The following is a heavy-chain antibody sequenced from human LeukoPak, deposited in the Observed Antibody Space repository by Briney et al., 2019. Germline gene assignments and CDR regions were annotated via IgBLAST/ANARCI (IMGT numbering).Heavy chain of an antibody. Sequence: APVKVSCKASRYTYTTYYMHWVRQAPRHRLEWMGIINPSGGSTSYAQKFQGRVTMTRDTSTSTVYMELSSLRSEDTAVYYCARVSVVVVTQPYYFDYGGQGTLVTVSS. J-gene: IGHJ4*02. V-gene: IGHV1-46*01. CDR3: ARVSVVVVTQPYYFDY. CDR2: INPSGGST. CDR1: RYTYTTYY. D-gene: IGHD2-21*02.